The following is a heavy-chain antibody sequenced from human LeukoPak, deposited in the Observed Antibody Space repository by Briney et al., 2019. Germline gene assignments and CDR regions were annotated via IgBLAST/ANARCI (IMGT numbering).Heavy chain of an antibody. J-gene: IGHJ2*01. Sequence: SQTLSLTCAISGDSVSSNSGSWSWIRQSPSRGPEWLGRIYYRSRWHYEYAVSVQNRISISPDTTKNQFSLQLNSMSPDDSAVYYCVSGGDWGFGWYFGVWGRGALVTVSS. CDR2: IYYRSRWHY. CDR3: VSGGDWGFGWYFGV. V-gene: IGHV6-1*01. D-gene: IGHD7-27*01. CDR1: GDSVSSNSGS.